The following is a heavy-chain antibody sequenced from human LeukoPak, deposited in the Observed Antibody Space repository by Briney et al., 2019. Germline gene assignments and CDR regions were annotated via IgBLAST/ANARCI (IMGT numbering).Heavy chain of an antibody. D-gene: IGHD3-22*01. CDR1: GGSFFGYY. Sequence: SETLSLTCAVYGGSFFGYYWSWIRQPPGKGLEWIGEINHSGSTNYNPSLKSRVTMSVDTSKSQFSLKVTSVTAADTAVYYCARRGDSSGYYHFDYWGQGTLVTVSS. CDR2: INHSGST. V-gene: IGHV4-34*01. J-gene: IGHJ4*02. CDR3: ARRGDSSGYYHFDY.